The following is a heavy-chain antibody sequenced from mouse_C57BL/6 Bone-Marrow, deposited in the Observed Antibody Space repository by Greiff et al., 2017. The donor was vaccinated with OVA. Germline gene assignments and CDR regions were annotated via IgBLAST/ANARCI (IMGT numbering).Heavy chain of an antibody. CDR3: ARQGRAEDY. CDR2: ISSGGSYT. V-gene: IGHV5-6*01. Sequence: EVQVVESGGDLVKPGGSLKLSCAASGFTFSSYGMSWVRQTPDKRLEWVATISSGGSYTYYPDSVKGRFTISRNNAKNTLYLQMSSLKSEDTAMYYCARQGRAEDYWGQGTTLTVSS. J-gene: IGHJ2*01. CDR1: GFTFSSYG.